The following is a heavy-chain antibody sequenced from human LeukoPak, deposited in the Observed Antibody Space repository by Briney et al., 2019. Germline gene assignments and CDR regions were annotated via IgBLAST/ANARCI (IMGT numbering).Heavy chain of an antibody. J-gene: IGHJ4*02. CDR2: ISTSGTAI. CDR3: AREDDTRGYYYRICDF. CDR1: GFTFSSFE. V-gene: IGHV3-48*03. D-gene: IGHD3-22*01. Sequence: PGGSLRLSCAASGFTFSSFEMNWVRQAPGKGLEWLSYISTSGTAIYYADSVKGRFTISRDNAKNSLYLQMNSLTSEDTAVYYCAREDDTRGYYYRICDFWGQGTLVTVSS.